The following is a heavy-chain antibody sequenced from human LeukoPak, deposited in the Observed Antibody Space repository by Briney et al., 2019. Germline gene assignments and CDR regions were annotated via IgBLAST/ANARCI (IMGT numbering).Heavy chain of an antibody. CDR3: ARDGYSSGWAFDP. CDR2: IYTSGST. J-gene: IGHJ5*02. V-gene: IGHV4-61*02. D-gene: IGHD6-19*01. Sequence: SETLSLTCTVSGGSISSGSYYWSWIRQPPGKGLEWIGRIYTSGSTKYNPSLKSRVTISIDTSKNQFSLKLSSVTATDTAVYYCARDGYSSGWAFDPWGQGTLVTVSS. CDR1: GGSISSGSYY.